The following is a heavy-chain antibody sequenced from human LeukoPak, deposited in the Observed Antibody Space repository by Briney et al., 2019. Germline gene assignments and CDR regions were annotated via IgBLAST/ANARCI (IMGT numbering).Heavy chain of an antibody. CDR3: ARDHYYDKAFDI. D-gene: IGHD3-22*01. J-gene: IGHJ3*02. CDR1: GFTFSSYE. Sequence: AGGSLRLSCAASGFTFSSYEMNWVRQAPGKGLGWVSYISSRGSTIYYADSVKGRFTISRDNAKNSLYLQMNSLRAEDTAVYYCARDHYYDKAFDIWGQGTMVTVSS. CDR2: ISSRGSTI. V-gene: IGHV3-48*03.